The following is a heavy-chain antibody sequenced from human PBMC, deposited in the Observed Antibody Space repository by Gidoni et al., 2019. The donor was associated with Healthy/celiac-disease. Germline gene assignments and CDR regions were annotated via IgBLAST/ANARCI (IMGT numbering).Heavy chain of an antibody. Sequence: QVQLVQSGAEVKKPGSSVKVSCKASGGTFSSYAISWVRQAPGQGLEWMGGIIPIFGIANYAQKFQGRVTITADKSTSTAYMELSSLRSEDTAVYYCASAGIVGATYRLATYFDYWGQGTLVTVSS. D-gene: IGHD1-26*01. CDR2: IIPIFGIA. V-gene: IGHV1-69*17. J-gene: IGHJ4*02. CDR3: ASAGIVGATYRLATYFDY. CDR1: GGTFSSYA.